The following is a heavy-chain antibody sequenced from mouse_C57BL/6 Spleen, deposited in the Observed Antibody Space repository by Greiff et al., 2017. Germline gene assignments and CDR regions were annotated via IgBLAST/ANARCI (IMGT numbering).Heavy chain of an antibody. CDR3: ARGDWDGYFDV. D-gene: IGHD4-1*01. V-gene: IGHV1-72*01. Sequence: VKLQQPGAELVKPGASVKLSCTASGYTFTSYWLHWVKQRPGRGLEWIGRIDPNSGGTKYNEKFKSKATLTVDKPSSTAYMQLSSLTSEDSAVYYCARGDWDGYFDVWGTGTTVTVSS. J-gene: IGHJ1*03. CDR2: IDPNSGGT. CDR1: GYTFTSYW.